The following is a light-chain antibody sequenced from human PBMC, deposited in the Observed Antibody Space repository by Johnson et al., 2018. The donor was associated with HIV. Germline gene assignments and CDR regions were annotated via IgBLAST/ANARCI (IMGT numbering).Light chain of an antibody. CDR1: SSNIGNNY. V-gene: IGLV1-51*01. J-gene: IGLJ1*01. CDR3: GTWDSSLSVYV. CDR2: DNH. Sequence: QSVLTQPPSVSAAPGQKVNISCSGSSSNIGNNYVSWYQQLPGTAPKVLIYDNHKRPSGIPDRVSGSKSGTSATLGITGLQTGDEADYYCGTWDSSLSVYVVGTGTKFTGL.